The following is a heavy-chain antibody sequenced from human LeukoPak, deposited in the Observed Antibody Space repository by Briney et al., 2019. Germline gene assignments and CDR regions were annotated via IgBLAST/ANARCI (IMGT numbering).Heavy chain of an antibody. CDR3: ARGQSGSYYLSYYYGMDV. D-gene: IGHD1-26*01. CDR1: GYTFTSYD. Sequence: GASVKVSCKASGYTFTSYDINWVRQAPGQGLEWMGWMNPDSGNTGYAQKFQGRVTMTRNTSISTAYMELSSLRSEDTAVYYCARGQSGSYYLSYYYGMDVWGQGTTVTVSS. CDR2: MNPDSGNT. V-gene: IGHV1-8*01. J-gene: IGHJ6*02.